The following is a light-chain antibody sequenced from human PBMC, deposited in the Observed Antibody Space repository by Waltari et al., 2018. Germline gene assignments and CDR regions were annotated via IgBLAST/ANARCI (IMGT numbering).Light chain of an antibody. CDR3: ATWDHSLHGMV. V-gene: IGLV1-51*01. J-gene: IGLJ3*02. CDR2: DNN. Sequence: QSVLTQPPSLSAAPGQKVTISCSGSSSNIGYDYVSWYQHLPGTAPKVVIYDNNKRPSGIPDRFAGSKSGPAATLGITGLQTGDEAFYYCATWDHSLHGMVFGGGTELTVL. CDR1: SSNIGYDY.